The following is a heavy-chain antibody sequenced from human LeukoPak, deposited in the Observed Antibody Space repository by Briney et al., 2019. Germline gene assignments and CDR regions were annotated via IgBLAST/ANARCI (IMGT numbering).Heavy chain of an antibody. J-gene: IGHJ4*02. V-gene: IGHV3-30-3*01. D-gene: IGHD4-17*01. CDR3: ARAGDYVPFDY. Sequence: GGSLRLSCAASGFTLNNYWMGWVRQAPGKGLEWAAVISYDGSNKYYADSVKGRFTTSRDNSKNTLYLQMNSLRAEDTAVYYCARAGDYVPFDYWGQGTLVTVSS. CDR2: ISYDGSNK. CDR1: GFTLNNYW.